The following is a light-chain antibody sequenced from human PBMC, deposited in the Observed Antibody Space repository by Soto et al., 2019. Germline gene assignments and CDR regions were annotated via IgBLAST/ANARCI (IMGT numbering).Light chain of an antibody. J-gene: IGKJ4*01. CDR2: GAS. Sequence: EIVMTQSPVTLSVSPGEGATLSCRASQTVDNNLAWYQKKPGQAPRLLIFGASTRATGIPTRFSGFGSGKEFTLTFSSLQSEDFAVYYCQQYNNWPLTFGGGTKVDIK. V-gene: IGKV3-15*01. CDR1: QTVDNN. CDR3: QQYNNWPLT.